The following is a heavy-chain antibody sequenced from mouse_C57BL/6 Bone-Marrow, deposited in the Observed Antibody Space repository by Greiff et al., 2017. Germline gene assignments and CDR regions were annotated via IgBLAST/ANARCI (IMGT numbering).Heavy chain of an antibody. V-gene: IGHV1-64*01. CDR1: GYTFTSYW. J-gene: IGHJ3*01. CDR3: ARETRDYSNSWFAY. D-gene: IGHD2-5*01. CDR2: IHPNSGST. Sequence: QVQLQQPGAELVKPGASVKLSCKASGYTFTSYWMPWVKQRPGQGLEWIGMIHPNSGSTNYNEKFKSKATLTVDKSSSTAYMQLSSLTSEDSAVYYCARETRDYSNSWFAYWGQGTLVTVSA.